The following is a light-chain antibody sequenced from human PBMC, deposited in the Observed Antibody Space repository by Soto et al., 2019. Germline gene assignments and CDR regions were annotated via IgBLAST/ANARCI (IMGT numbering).Light chain of an antibody. CDR1: QSISNY. Sequence: DIPMTQSPSSLSASLGDRVTITCRASQSISNYLNWFQHKSGKAPKLLIYAASNLQSGVPSRFSGSGSGTDFTLTISSLQPEDFATYYCQQTYTTPRTFGQGTKVDIK. CDR2: AAS. CDR3: QQTYTTPRT. V-gene: IGKV1-39*01. J-gene: IGKJ1*01.